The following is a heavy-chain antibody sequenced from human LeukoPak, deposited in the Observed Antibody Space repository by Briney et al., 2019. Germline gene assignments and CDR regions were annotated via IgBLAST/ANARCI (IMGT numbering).Heavy chain of an antibody. CDR1: GFTFSSYS. J-gene: IGHJ3*02. D-gene: IGHD1-1*01. Sequence: GGSLRLSCAASGFTFSSYSMNWVRQAPGKGLEWVSYISSSSSTIYYADSVKGRFTISRDNAKNSLYLQMNSLRAEDTAVYYCARGSWTNDAFDIWGQGTMVTVSP. CDR3: ARGSWTNDAFDI. V-gene: IGHV3-48*04. CDR2: ISSSSSTI.